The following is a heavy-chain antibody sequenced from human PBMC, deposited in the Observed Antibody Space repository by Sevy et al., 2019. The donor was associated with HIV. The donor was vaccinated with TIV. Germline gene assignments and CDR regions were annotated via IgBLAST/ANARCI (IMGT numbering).Heavy chain of an antibody. J-gene: IGHJ3*02. D-gene: IGHD3-3*01. CDR3: AKDLTFFGVVIVNDAFDI. V-gene: IGHV3-30*02. CDR2: IRYDGSNK. Sequence: GGSLRLSCAASGFTFSSYGMHWVRQAPGKGLEWVAFIRYDGSNKYYADSVKGRFTISRDNSKNTLYLQMNSLRAEDTAVYYCAKDLTFFGVVIVNDAFDIWGQGTMVTVSS. CDR1: GFTFSSYG.